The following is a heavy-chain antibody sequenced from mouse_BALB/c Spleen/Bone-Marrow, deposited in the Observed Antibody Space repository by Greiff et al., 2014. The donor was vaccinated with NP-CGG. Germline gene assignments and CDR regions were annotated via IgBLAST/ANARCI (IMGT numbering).Heavy chain of an antibody. Sequence: EVQLQQSGAELVKPGASVKLSCTASGFNIKDTYMHWVKQRPEQGLEWIGRIDPANGNTKYDPKFQGKATMTADTSSNTAYLRLSSLTSEDTAVYYCAIYYGNYYAMDYWGQGTSVTVSS. V-gene: IGHV14-3*02. CDR3: AIYYGNYYAMDY. D-gene: IGHD2-1*01. J-gene: IGHJ4*01. CDR1: GFNIKDTY. CDR2: IDPANGNT.